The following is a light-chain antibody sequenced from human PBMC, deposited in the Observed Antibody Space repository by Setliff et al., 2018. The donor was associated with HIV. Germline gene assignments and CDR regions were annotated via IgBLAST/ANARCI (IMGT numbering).Light chain of an antibody. CDR3: SSYAGTNHPYV. V-gene: IGLV2-8*01. CDR2: EVN. CDR1: SSDVGYYNY. Sequence: QSALAQPRSVSGSPGQSVTISCTGTSSDVGYYNYVSWYQHHPGRPPKLLIYEVNQRPSGVPDRFSGSKSGNTASLTVSGLQAEDEADYYCSSYAGTNHPYVFGTGTKVTVL. J-gene: IGLJ1*01.